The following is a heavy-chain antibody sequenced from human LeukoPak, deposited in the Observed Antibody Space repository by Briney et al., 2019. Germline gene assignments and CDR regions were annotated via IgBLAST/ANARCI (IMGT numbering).Heavy chain of an antibody. V-gene: IGHV3-15*01. Sequence: GGSLRLSCAASGFTFSNAWMSWVRQAPGKGLEWVGRIKSKADGGTTDYAAPVKGRFTISRDDSNNTVYLQMNSLKTEDTAVYFCTTDRTVFGVFSIGYYFDYWGQGTLVTVSS. CDR1: GFTFSNAW. CDR3: TTDRTVFGVFSIGYYFDY. J-gene: IGHJ4*02. D-gene: IGHD3-3*01. CDR2: IKSKADGGTT.